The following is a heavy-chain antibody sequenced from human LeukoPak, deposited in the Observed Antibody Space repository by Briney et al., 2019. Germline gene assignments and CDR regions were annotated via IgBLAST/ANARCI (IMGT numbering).Heavy chain of an antibody. CDR2: IIPIFGTA. CDR1: GGTFSSYA. Sequence: SVKVSCKASGGTFSSYAIGWVRQAPGQGLEWMGGIIPIFGTANYAQKFQGRVTITADESTSTAYMELSSLRSEDTAVYYCARVALQLLYRGAFDYWGQGTLVTVSS. J-gene: IGHJ4*02. CDR3: ARVALQLLYRGAFDY. V-gene: IGHV1-69*13. D-gene: IGHD2-2*02.